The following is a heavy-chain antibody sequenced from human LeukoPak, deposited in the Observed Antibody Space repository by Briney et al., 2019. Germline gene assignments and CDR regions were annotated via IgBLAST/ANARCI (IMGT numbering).Heavy chain of an antibody. J-gene: IGHJ4*02. CDR3: ARDKDGDSTLDF. CDR2: IKRDGSEN. V-gene: IGHV3-7*01. CDR1: GFTFSNYW. D-gene: IGHD4-17*01. Sequence: PGGSLRLSCAASGFTFSNYWMAWVRQAPGKGLEWVANIKRDGSENAYVDSVKGRFTISRDNSKNSLYLQLSSLRAEDTAVYYCARDKDGDSTLDFWGQGTLVTVSS.